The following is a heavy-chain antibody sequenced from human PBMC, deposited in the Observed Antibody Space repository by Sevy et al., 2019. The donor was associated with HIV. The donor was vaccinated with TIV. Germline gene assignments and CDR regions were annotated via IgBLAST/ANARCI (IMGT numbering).Heavy chain of an antibody. V-gene: IGHV1-8*01. CDR3: ARGQTYYVDFVYGMDV. CDR1: GYTFTSYD. D-gene: IGHD4-17*01. Sequence: ASVKVSCKASGYTFTSYDINWVRQATGQGLEWMGWMNPNSGNTGYAQKFQGRVTMTRNTSISTAYMELSSLRSEDTAVYYCARGQTYYVDFVYGMDVWGQGTTVTVSS. J-gene: IGHJ6*02. CDR2: MNPNSGNT.